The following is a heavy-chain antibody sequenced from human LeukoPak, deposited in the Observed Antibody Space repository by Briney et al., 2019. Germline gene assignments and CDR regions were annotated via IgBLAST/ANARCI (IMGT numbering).Heavy chain of an antibody. V-gene: IGHV3-7*03. CDR2: IKQDGSEK. CDR1: GFTFSSYW. J-gene: IGHJ6*02. Sequence: GGSLRLSCAASGFTFSSYWMSWVRQAPGKGLEWVANIKQDGSEKYYVDSVKGRFTISRDNAKNSLHLQMNSLRAEDTAVYYCARVYCSGGSCYQYYYYYGMDVWGQGTTVTVSS. D-gene: IGHD2-15*01. CDR3: ARVYCSGGSCYQYYYYYGMDV.